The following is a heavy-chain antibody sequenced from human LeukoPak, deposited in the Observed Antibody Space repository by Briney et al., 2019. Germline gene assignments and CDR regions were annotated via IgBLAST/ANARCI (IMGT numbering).Heavy chain of an antibody. CDR1: GGSISSYY. V-gene: IGHV4-59*01. CDR2: VYYSGRT. Sequence: SETLSLTCTVSGGSISSYYWSWIRQPPGKGLEWIGYVYYSGRTNYNPSLKSRVTISVDTSKNQFSLKLTSVTAADTAMYYCAREGSNYRYFDLWGRGTLVTVSS. J-gene: IGHJ2*01. CDR3: AREGSNYRYFDL. D-gene: IGHD4-11*01.